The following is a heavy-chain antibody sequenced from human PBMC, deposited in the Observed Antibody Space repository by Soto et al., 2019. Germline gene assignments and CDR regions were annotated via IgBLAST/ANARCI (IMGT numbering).Heavy chain of an antibody. CDR1: GFTFSSYG. CDR2: IWYDGSNK. D-gene: IGHD1-26*01. J-gene: IGHJ4*02. V-gene: IGHV3-33*01. Sequence: QVQLVESGGGVVQPGRSLRLSCAASGFTFSSYGMHWVRQAPGKGLAWVAVIWYDGSNKYYADSVKGRFTISSDNSKNTLYLQMNSLRAEDTAVYYCARDGWELLPTPPSYFDYWVQGTLVTVSS. CDR3: ARDGWELLPTPPSYFDY.